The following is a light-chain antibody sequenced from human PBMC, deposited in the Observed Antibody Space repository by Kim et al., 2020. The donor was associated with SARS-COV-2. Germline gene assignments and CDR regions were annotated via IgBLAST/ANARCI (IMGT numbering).Light chain of an antibody. V-gene: IGLV1-47*01. CDR1: SSNIGSNY. J-gene: IGLJ1*01. CDR3: AAWDDSLSYV. CDR2: RNN. Sequence: PGQRVTISCSGSSSNIGSNYVYWYQQLPGTAPKLLIYRNNQRPSGVPDRFSGSKSGTSASLAISGLRSEDEADYYCAAWDDSLSYVFGTGTKVTVL.